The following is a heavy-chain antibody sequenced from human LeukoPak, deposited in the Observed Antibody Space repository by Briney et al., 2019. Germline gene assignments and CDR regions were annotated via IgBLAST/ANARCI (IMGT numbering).Heavy chain of an antibody. CDR3: ASSSGSYEEDFDY. D-gene: IGHD1-26*01. J-gene: IGHJ4*02. Sequence: GGSLRLSCAASGFTFSSYGMHWVRQAPGKGLEWVAVISYDGSNKYYADSVKGRFTISRDNSKNTLYLQMNSLRAEDTAVYYCASSSGSYEEDFDYWGQGTLVTVSS. CDR1: GFTFSSYG. CDR2: ISYDGSNK. V-gene: IGHV3-30*19.